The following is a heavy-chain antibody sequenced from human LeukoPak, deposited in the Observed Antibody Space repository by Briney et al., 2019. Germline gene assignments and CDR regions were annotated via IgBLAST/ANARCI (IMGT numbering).Heavy chain of an antibody. D-gene: IGHD3-10*01. J-gene: IGHJ6*03. CDR1: GGSISSYY. CDR3: ARAVGVRGGDYYYYMDV. Sequence: SETLSLTCTVSGGSISSYYWSWIRQPPGKGLEWIGYIYYSGSTNYNPSLKSRVTMSVDTSKNQFSLKLSSVTAADTAVYYCARAVGVRGGDYYYYMDVWGKGTTVTVSS. V-gene: IGHV4-59*01. CDR2: IYYSGST.